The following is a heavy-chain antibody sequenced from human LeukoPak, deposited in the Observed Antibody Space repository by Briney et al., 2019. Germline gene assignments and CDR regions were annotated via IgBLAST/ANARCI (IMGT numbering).Heavy chain of an antibody. CDR1: GFTFNGSW. J-gene: IGHJ4*02. CDR3: AIWTSGNY. D-gene: IGHD1-1*01. CDR2: MDPSGTQT. V-gene: IGHV3-7*01. Sequence: FTSSGSGFTFNGSWMNWVRQAPGKGLEWVANMDPSGTQTRYVDSVKGRFTISKDDPGTSLYLEMHSLRAEDTATYYCAIWTSGNYWGQGALVTVSS.